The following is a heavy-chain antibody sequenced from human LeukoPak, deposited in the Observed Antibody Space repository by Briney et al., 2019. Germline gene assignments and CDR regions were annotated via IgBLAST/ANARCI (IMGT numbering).Heavy chain of an antibody. D-gene: IGHD3-22*01. CDR1: GGSISDTSDF. Sequence: PSETLSLTCTVSGGSISDTSDFWGWIRQPPGKGLEWIGSLYYSDNTHDNPSVSSGNTYYNPSLKSRVTISVDTSKNQFSLKLSSVTAADTAMYYCARRHRPYDSGGHVIDYWGQGTLVTVSS. CDR3: ARRHRPYDSGGHVIDY. V-gene: IGHV4-39*01. CDR2: LYYSDNTHDNPSVSSGNT. J-gene: IGHJ4*02.